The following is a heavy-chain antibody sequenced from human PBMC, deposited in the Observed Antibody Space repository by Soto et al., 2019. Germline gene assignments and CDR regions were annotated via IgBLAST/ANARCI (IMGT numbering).Heavy chain of an antibody. CDR1: GGTFSSYT. Sequence: QVQLVQSGAEVKKPGSSVKVSCKASGGTFSSYTISWVRQAPGQGLEWMGRIIPILGIANYALKFQGRVTITADKSTSTAYMELSSLRSEDTAVYYCARDGPQIVLDYWGQGTLVTVSS. J-gene: IGHJ4*02. CDR3: ARDGPQIVLDY. D-gene: IGHD3-22*01. CDR2: IIPILGIA. V-gene: IGHV1-69*08.